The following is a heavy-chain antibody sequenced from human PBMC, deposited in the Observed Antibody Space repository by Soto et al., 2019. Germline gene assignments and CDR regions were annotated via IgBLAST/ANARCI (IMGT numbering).Heavy chain of an antibody. Sequence: ASVKLSCKASGYTFTSYGISWVRQAPGQGLEWMGWISAYNGNTNYAQKLQGRVTMTTDTSTSTAYMELRSLRSDDTAVYYCARDRNYYGSGSPTPYDAFDIWGQGTMVTVSS. CDR3: ARDRNYYGSGSPTPYDAFDI. CDR1: GYTFTSYG. CDR2: ISAYNGNT. J-gene: IGHJ3*02. V-gene: IGHV1-18*04. D-gene: IGHD3-10*01.